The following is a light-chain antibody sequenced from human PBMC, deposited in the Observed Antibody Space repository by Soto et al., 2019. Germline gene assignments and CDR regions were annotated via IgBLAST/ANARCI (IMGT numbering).Light chain of an antibody. Sequence: EIVLTQSPGTLSLSPGERATLSCRAGQSVSGYLAWYQQKPGRAPRLLIYDTAMRAAGVPPRFSGSGSGTDLTLTISSLEPEDFAVYYCHLHNNWFSWTFGQGTKVDI. CDR1: QSVSGY. V-gene: IGKV3-11*01. CDR3: HLHNNWFSWT. CDR2: DTA. J-gene: IGKJ1*01.